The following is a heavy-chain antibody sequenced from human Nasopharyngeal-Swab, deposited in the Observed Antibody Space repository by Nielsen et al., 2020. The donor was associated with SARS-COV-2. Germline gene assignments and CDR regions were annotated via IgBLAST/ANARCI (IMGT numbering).Heavy chain of an antibody. D-gene: IGHD3-16*01. CDR3: ARPAGGGYFDY. Sequence: VCQMPGKGLEWMGIIYPGDSDTRYSPSFQGQVTISADKSISTAYLQWSSLKASDTAMYYCARPAGGGYFDYWGQGTLVTVSS. V-gene: IGHV5-51*01. CDR2: IYPGDSDT. J-gene: IGHJ4*02.